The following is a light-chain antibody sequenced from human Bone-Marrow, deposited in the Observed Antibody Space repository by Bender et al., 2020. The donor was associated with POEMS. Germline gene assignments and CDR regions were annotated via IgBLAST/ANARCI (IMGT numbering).Light chain of an antibody. CDR2: DVN. J-gene: IGLJ2*01. V-gene: IGLV2-8*01. CDR1: SSDVGGYNY. Sequence: QSALTQPPSASGSPGQSVTISCTGTSSDVGGYNYVSWYQQHPGKAPKLVIYDVNNRPSGISNRFSGSKSGNTASLTVSGLQPDDDADYYCSSYAGSDKGVFGGGTKLTV. CDR3: SSYAGSDKGV.